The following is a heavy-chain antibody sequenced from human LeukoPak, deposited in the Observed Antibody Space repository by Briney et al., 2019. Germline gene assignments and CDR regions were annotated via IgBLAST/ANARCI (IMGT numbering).Heavy chain of an antibody. V-gene: IGHV1-69*04. CDR3: ARESGPSDFRSVSPPYYFDY. D-gene: IGHD3-3*01. CDR1: GGTFSSYA. J-gene: IGHJ4*02. Sequence: SVKVSCKASGGTFSSYAISWVRQAPGQGLEWMGRIIPILGIANYAQKFQGRVTITADKSTSTAYMELSSLRSEDTAVYYCARESGPSDFRSVSPPYYFDYWGQGTLVTVSS. CDR2: IIPILGIA.